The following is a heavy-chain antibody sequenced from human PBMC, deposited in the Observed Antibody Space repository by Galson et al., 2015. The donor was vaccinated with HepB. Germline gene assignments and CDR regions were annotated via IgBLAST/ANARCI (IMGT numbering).Heavy chain of an antibody. D-gene: IGHD3-10*01. CDR2: IWFDGRNQ. CDR1: GFSFSDYA. V-gene: IGHV3-33*03. Sequence: LRLSCAASGFSFSDYAMHWVRQAPGRGLEWLAVIWFDGRNQYYADSVKGRFTISRDNFKNTLYLQMNSLRAEDTGAYYCSFDNSGFEHWGPGTLVTVSS. J-gene: IGHJ4*02. CDR3: SFDNSGFEH.